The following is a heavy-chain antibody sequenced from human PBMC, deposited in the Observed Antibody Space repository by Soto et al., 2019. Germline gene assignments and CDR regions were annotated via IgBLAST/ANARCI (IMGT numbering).Heavy chain of an antibody. CDR2: IYHSGST. D-gene: IGHD4-17*01. V-gene: IGHV4-30-2*01. CDR1: GGSISSGGYS. J-gene: IGHJ4*02. CDR3: ARGMTTVTTFDY. Sequence: SETLSLTCAVSGGSISSGGYSCNWIRQPPGKGLEWIGYIYHSGSTYYNPSLKSRVTISVDRSKNQFSLKLSSVTAADTAVYYCARGMTTVTTFDYWGQGNLVTFSS.